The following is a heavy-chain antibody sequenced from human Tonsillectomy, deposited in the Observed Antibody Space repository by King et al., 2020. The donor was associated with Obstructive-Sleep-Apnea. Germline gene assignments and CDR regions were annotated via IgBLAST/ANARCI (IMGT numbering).Heavy chain of an antibody. CDR2: ISSDGNYK. CDR3: ARDFFPSSGWGDLARSFDS. Sequence: VQLVESGGGVVQPGRSLRLSCTASGFIFSHYALHWVRQAPGKGLQWVAVISSDGNYKYYADSVKGRFTFSRDNSKNTLYLRMNSLTLDDTAVYYCARDFFPSSGWGDLARSFDSWGQGTLVSVSS. J-gene: IGHJ4*02. V-gene: IGHV3-30*04. D-gene: IGHD6-19*01. CDR1: GFIFSHYA.